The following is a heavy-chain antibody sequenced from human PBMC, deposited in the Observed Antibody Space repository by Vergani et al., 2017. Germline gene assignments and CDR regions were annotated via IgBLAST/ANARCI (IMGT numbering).Heavy chain of an antibody. J-gene: IGHJ3*02. V-gene: IGHV4-39*01. CDR2: IYYSGST. Sequence: QVQLQESGPGLVKPSQTLSLTCTVSGGSISSGGYYWGWIRQPPGKGLEWIGSIYYSGSTYYNPSLKSRVTISVDTSKNQFSLKLSSVTAADTAVYYCARLGGDYDAFDIWGQGTMVTVSS. CDR3: ARLGGDYDAFDI. D-gene: IGHD4-17*01. CDR1: GGSISSGGYY.